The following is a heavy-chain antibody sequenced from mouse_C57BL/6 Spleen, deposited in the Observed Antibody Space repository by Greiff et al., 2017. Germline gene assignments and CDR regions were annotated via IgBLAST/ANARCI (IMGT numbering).Heavy chain of an antibody. CDR3: ARSGTTVVFDY. J-gene: IGHJ2*01. CDR2: IYPGSGNT. Sequence: VKLQESGAELVRPGASVKLSCKASGYTFTDYYINWVKQRPGQGLEWIARIYPGSGNTYYNEKFKGKATLAAEKSSSTAYMQLSGLTSEDSAVYFCARSGTTVVFDYWGQGTTLTVSS. CDR1: GYTFTDYY. V-gene: IGHV1-76*01. D-gene: IGHD1-1*01.